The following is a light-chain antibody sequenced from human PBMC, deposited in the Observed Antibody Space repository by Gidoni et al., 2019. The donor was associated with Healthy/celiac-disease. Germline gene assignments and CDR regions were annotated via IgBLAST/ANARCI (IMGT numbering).Light chain of an antibody. J-gene: IGKJ1*01. Sequence: DIQMTQSPSSLSASVGDRVTITCRASQSISSYVNWYQQKPGKAPKLLIYAASSLPSGVPSRFSCSGSGTDFTLTIRSLQPEDFATYYCQQSYSSWTFGQXTKVEIK. V-gene: IGKV1-39*01. CDR1: QSISSY. CDR2: AAS. CDR3: QQSYSSWT.